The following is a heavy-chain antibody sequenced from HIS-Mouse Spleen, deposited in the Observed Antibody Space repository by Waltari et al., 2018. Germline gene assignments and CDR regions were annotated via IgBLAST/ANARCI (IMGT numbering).Heavy chain of an antibody. CDR3: ARGGLAAAGWYFDL. J-gene: IGHJ2*01. Sequence: EVQLVESGGGLIQPGWSLRLSCAASGFTVISNYMRWVRRAPGKGLEWVSVIYSGGSTYYADSVKGRFTISRDNSKNTLYLQMNSLRAEDTAVYYCARGGLAAAGWYFDLWGRGTLVTVSS. CDR2: IYSGGST. D-gene: IGHD6-13*01. V-gene: IGHV3-53*01. CDR1: GFTVISNY.